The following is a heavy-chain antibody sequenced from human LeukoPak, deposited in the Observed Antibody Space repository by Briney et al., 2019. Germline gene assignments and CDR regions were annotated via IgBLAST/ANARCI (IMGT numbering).Heavy chain of an antibody. J-gene: IGHJ5*02. Sequence: PSETLSFTCAVYGGSFRGWYWSWIRQPPGKGLEWIGEINHSGSTNYNPSLKSRVTISVDTSKNQFSLNLRSVTAADTAVYYCANTESTAAAGTAWGQGTLVTVSS. CDR2: INHSGST. V-gene: IGHV4-34*01. CDR3: ANTESTAAAGTA. D-gene: IGHD6-13*01. CDR1: GGSFRGWY.